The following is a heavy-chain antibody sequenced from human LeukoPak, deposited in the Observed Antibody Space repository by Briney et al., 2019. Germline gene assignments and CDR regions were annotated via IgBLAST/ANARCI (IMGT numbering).Heavy chain of an antibody. V-gene: IGHV3-21*04. J-gene: IGHJ6*02. D-gene: IGHD6-19*01. CDR1: GFSLSSLS. Sequence: CTASGFSLSSLSRNSVRHVPWNVLMRGSFITSSSSYIYYADSVKGRFTISRDNAKTSLYLQMNSLRAEDTAVYYCARDGVAASYYYYYYGMDVWGQGTTVTVSS. CDR3: ARDGVAASYYYYYYGMDV. CDR2: ITSSSSYI.